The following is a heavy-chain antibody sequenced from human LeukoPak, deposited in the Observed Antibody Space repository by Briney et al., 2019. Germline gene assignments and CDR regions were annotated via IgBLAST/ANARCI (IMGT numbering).Heavy chain of an antibody. J-gene: IGHJ6*04. D-gene: IGHD3-10*01. V-gene: IGHV3-30*04. Sequence: GRSLRLSCAASGFTFSSYAMHWVRQAPGKGLGWVAVISYDGSNKYYADSVKGRFTISRDNSKNTLYLQMNSLRAEDTAVYYCARVRLLWFGELPDVWGKGTTVTVSS. CDR2: ISYDGSNK. CDR3: ARVRLLWFGELPDV. CDR1: GFTFSSYA.